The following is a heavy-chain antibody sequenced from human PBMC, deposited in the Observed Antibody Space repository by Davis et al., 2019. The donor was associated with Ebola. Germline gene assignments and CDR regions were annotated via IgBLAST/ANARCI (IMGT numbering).Heavy chain of an antibody. CDR1: GFTFSSYS. CDR3: ARSPTNYDILTGYYYNWYFDL. V-gene: IGHV3-21*01. D-gene: IGHD3-9*01. J-gene: IGHJ2*01. CDR2: ISSSSSYI. Sequence: GGSLRLSCAASGFTFSSYSMNWVRQAPGKGLEWVSSISSSSSYIYYADSVKGRFTISRDNAKNSLYLQMNSLRAEDTAVYYCARSPTNYDILTGYYYNWYFDLWGRGTLVTVSS.